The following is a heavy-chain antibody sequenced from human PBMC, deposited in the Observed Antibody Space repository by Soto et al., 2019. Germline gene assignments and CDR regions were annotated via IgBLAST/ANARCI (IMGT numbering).Heavy chain of an antibody. CDR3: ARDPLLYYDSRFNYYYGMDV. D-gene: IGHD3-22*01. J-gene: IGHJ6*02. CDR1: GYTFTSYA. CDR2: INAGNGNT. V-gene: IGHV1-3*01. Sequence: ASVKVSCKASGYTFTSYAMHWVRQAPGQRLEWMGWINAGNGNTKYSQKFQGRVTITRDTSASTAYMELSSLRSEDTAVYYCARDPLLYYDSRFNYYYGMDVWGQGTTVTAP.